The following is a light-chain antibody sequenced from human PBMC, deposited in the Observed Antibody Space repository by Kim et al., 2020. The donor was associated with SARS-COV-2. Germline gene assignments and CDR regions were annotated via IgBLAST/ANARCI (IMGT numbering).Light chain of an antibody. V-gene: IGLV3-21*04. J-gene: IGLJ2*01. CDR1: DIGRKS. CDR3: QVWDRSSDHVV. Sequence: SYELTQPPSVSVAPGKTAIINCGGNDIGRKSVHWYQEKPGQAPVMVLYYNTDRPSGIPERVSSSNSGNTATLTINRVEAGDEAHYYCQVWDRSSDHVVFGGGTQLTVL. CDR2: YNT.